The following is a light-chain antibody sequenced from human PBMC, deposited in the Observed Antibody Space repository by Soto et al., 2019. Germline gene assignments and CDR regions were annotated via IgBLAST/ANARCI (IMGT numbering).Light chain of an antibody. J-gene: IGLJ1*01. CDR2: EGS. CDR1: SSDVGTYNL. Sequence: QSALTQPASVSGSPGQSITISCTGTSSDVGTYNLVSWYQQYPGKAPKLMIYEGSKRPSGVSNRFSGSKSGNTASLTISGLQAEDEADYCCCSYAGTTTLYVFGSGTKLTVL. CDR3: CSYAGTTTLYV. V-gene: IGLV2-23*03.